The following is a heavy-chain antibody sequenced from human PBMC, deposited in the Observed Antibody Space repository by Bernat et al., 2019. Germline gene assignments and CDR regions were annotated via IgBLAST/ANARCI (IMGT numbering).Heavy chain of an antibody. V-gene: IGHV1-18*04. Sequence: QVQLVQSGAEVKKPGASVKVSCKASGYTFTSYGISWVRQAPGQGLEWMGWISAYNGNTNYAQKLQGKVTMTTDTSTSTAYMELRSLRSDDTAVYYCARHLQYYYDSSGRIVPSDAFDIWGQGTMVTVSS. CDR1: GYTFTSYG. J-gene: IGHJ3*02. CDR2: ISAYNGNT. D-gene: IGHD3-22*01. CDR3: ARHLQYYYDSSGRIVPSDAFDI.